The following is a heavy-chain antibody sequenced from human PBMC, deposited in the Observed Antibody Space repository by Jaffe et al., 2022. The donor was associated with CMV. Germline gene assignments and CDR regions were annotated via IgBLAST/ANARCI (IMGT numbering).Heavy chain of an antibody. CDR2: ISYDGSNK. D-gene: IGHD6-13*01. CDR3: VRPGGVYSSSWHYFDY. Sequence: QVQLVESGGGVVQPGRSLRLSCAASGFTFSSYGMHWVRQAPGKGLEWVAVISYDGSNKYYADSVKGRFTISRDNSKNTLYLQMNSLRAEDTAVYYCVRPGGVYSSSWHYFDYWGQGTLVTVSS. V-gene: IGHV3-30*03. J-gene: IGHJ4*02. CDR1: GFTFSSYG.